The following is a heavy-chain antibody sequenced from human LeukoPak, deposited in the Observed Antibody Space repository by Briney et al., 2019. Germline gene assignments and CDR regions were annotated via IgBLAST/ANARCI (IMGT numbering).Heavy chain of an antibody. Sequence: SETLSLTCTVSGYSISSGYYWGWIRQPPGKGLGWIGSIYHSGSTYYNPSLKSRVTISVDTSKNQFSLKLSSVTAADTAVYYCARVGVEMATIDYWGQGTLVTVSS. V-gene: IGHV4-38-2*02. CDR3: ARVGVEMATIDY. CDR2: IYHSGST. CDR1: GYSISSGYY. D-gene: IGHD5-24*01. J-gene: IGHJ4*02.